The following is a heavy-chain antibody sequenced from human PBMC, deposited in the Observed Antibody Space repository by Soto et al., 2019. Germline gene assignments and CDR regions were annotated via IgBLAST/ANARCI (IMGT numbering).Heavy chain of an antibody. CDR1: GFSLSTGGVG. D-gene: IGHD3-22*01. V-gene: IGHV2-5*02. J-gene: IGHJ5*02. Sequence: GPTLVNPTQTLTLTCTFSGFSLSTGGVGVGWIHQPPGKALEWLALIYWDDDKRYSPSLKSRLTITKDTSKNQVVLTMTNMDPVDTATYYCAHSLIGYYYDSSGSNWFDPWGQGTLVTVSS. CDR3: AHSLIGYYYDSSGSNWFDP. CDR2: IYWDDDK.